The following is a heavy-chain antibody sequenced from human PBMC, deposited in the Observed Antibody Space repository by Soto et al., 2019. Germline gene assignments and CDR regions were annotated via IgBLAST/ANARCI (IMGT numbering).Heavy chain of an antibody. J-gene: IGHJ4*02. D-gene: IGHD5-12*01. CDR3: ARILFRRDGYNSDY. Sequence: QVTLKESGPVLVKPTETLTLTCTVSGFSLSNARMGVSWIRQPPGKALQWLAHIFSNDEKSYSTSLKSRLTIAKDTSKSQVVLTMTNMDPVDTATYYCARILFRRDGYNSDYWGQGTLVTVSS. V-gene: IGHV2-26*01. CDR2: IFSNDEK. CDR1: GFSLSNARMG.